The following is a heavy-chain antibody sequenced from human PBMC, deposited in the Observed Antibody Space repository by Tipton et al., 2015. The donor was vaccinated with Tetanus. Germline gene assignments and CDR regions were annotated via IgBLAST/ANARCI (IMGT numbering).Heavy chain of an antibody. CDR2: ITGGNT. CDR3: AKALGSSAWYGT. D-gene: IGHD6-13*01. J-gene: IGHJ5*02. CDR1: GFTFSSYN. Sequence: SLRLSCAASGFTFSSYNMSWVRQAPGKGLEWVSGITGGNTYYADSVKGRFTISRDNSKNTLSLQMNSLRGEDTAVYYCAKALGSSAWYGTWGQGTLVTVSS. V-gene: IGHV3-23*01.